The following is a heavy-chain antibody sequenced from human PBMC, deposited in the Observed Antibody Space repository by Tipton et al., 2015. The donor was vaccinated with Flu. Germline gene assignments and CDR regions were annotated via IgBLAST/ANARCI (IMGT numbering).Heavy chain of an antibody. Sequence: QLVQSGAEVKKPGASVKVSCKASGYTFTGYYMHWVRQAPGQGLEWMGRINPNSGGTNYAQKFQGRVTMTRDTSISTAYMELSRLRSDDTAVYYWARTPGQIFYAFDIWGQGTMVTVPS. CDR2: INPNSGGT. D-gene: IGHD3-9*01. V-gene: IGHV1-2*06. J-gene: IGHJ3*02. CDR3: ARTPGQIFYAFDI. CDR1: GYTFTGYY.